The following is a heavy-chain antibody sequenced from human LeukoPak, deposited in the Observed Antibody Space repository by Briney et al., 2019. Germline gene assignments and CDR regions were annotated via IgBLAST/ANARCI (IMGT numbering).Heavy chain of an antibody. CDR2: ISYDGSNK. D-gene: IGHD1-1*01. J-gene: IGHJ4*02. CDR3: ARDSLTGFDY. V-gene: IGHV3-30-3*01. CDR1: GFTFSGSA. Sequence: PGGSLRLSCAASGFTFSGSAMHWVRQAPGKGLEWVAVISYDGSNKYYADSVKGRFTISRDNSKNTLYLQMNSLRAEDTAVYYCARDSLTGFDYWGQGTLVTVSS.